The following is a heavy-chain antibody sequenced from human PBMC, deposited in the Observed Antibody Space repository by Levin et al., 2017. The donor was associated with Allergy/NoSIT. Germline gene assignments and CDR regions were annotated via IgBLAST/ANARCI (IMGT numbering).Heavy chain of an antibody. D-gene: IGHD3-22*01. CDR3: ARSYYSSYEY. J-gene: IGHJ4*02. V-gene: IGHV3-74*01. Sequence: PGGSLRLSCAASGFTFSSYWMHWVRQAPGKGLVWVSLISIDGSSTNYADSVKGRFTISRDNAKNTLYLQMNSLRAEDTAVYYCARSYYSSYEYWGQGTLVTVSS. CDR2: ISIDGSST. CDR1: GFTFSSYW.